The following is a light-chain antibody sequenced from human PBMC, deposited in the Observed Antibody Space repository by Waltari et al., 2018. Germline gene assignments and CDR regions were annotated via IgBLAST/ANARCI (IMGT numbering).Light chain of an antibody. Sequence: QLVLTQSPSASASLGASVKLTCTLSSGHSSYAIAWHQQQPEKGPRYLMKLNSDGSHSKGDGIPERFSGSSSGAERYPTSASLQSEDEADYYCQTWGTGIWVVGGGTKLTIL. CDR2: LNSDGSH. CDR1: SGHSSYA. CDR3: QTWGTGIWV. V-gene: IGLV4-69*01. J-gene: IGLJ3*02.